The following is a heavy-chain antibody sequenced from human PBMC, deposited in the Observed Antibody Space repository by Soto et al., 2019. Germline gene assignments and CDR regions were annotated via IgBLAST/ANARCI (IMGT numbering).Heavy chain of an antibody. CDR3: AREPDSGYDYEGYYYYYMDV. D-gene: IGHD5-12*01. V-gene: IGHV3-48*01. CDR2: ISSSSSTI. J-gene: IGHJ6*03. CDR1: GFTFSSYS. Sequence: PGGSLRLSCAASGFTFSSYSMNWVRQAPGKGLEWVSYISSSSSTIYYADSVKGRFTISRDNAKNSLYLQMNSLRAEDTAVYYCAREPDSGYDYEGYYYYYMDVWGKGTTVTVSS.